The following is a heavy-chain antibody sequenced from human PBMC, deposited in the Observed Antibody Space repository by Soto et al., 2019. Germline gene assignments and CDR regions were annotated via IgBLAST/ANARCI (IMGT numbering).Heavy chain of an antibody. V-gene: IGHV3-9*01. D-gene: IGHD2-15*01. CDR3: AKDISPGVVVVAMNFDP. CDR1: GFTFDDYA. CDR2: ISWNSGSI. Sequence: EVQLVESGGGLVQPGRSLRLSCAASGFTFDDYAMHWVRQAPGKGLEWVSGISWNSGSIGYADSVKGRFTISRDNAKNSLYLQMNSLRAEDTALSYCAKDISPGVVVVAMNFDPWGQGTLVTVSS. J-gene: IGHJ5*02.